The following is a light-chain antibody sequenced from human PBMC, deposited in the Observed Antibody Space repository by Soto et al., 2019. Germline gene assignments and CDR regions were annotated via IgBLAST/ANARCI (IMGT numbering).Light chain of an antibody. CDR1: QSISSW. CDR2: KAS. J-gene: IGKJ2*01. V-gene: IGKV1-5*03. Sequence: DIQMTQSPSTLSASVGDRVTITCRASQSISSWLARYQQKPGKAPKLLIYKASSLESGVPSRFSGSGSGTEFTLTISSLQPDDFATYYCQQYNSYSSYTFGQGTKLEIK. CDR3: QQYNSYSSYT.